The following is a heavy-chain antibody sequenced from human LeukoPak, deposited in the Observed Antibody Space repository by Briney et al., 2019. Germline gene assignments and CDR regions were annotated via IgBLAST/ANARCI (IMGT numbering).Heavy chain of an antibody. D-gene: IGHD5-18*01. V-gene: IGHV3-30*02. CDR3: AKDPGYSYGYGDY. Sequence: GGSLRLSCAASGFTFSSYGMHWVRQAPGKGLEWVAFIRYDGSNKYYADSVKGRFTISRDNSKNTLYLQMNSLRAEDTAVYYCAKDPGYSYGYGDYWGQGTLVTVSS. CDR2: IRYDGSNK. J-gene: IGHJ4*02. CDR1: GFTFSSYG.